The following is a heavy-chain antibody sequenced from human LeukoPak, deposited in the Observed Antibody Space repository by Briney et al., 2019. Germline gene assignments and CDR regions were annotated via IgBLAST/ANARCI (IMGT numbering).Heavy chain of an antibody. CDR2: IKSDGSST. V-gene: IGHV3-74*01. D-gene: IGHD1-1*01. CDR3: ARERKYDSNFDY. J-gene: IGHJ4*02. CDR1: GFTFSSYA. Sequence: PGGSLRLSCAASGFTFSSYAMHWVRQAPGKGLVWVSRIKSDGSSTNYADSVKGRFTISRDNAKNTLYLQMNSLRAEDTAVYYRARERKYDSNFDYWGQGTLVTVSS.